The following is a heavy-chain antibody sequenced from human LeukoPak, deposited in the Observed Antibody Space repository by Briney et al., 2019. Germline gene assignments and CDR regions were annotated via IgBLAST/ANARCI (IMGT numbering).Heavy chain of an antibody. V-gene: IGHV3-23*01. CDR1: GFTFGSYA. Sequence: GSPRLSCAASGFTFGSYAMTWVRQAPGKGLEWVSAMISSGSTFYADSVKGRFTISRDNSKNTLYLQMNSLRAEDTAVYYCARDGPGVAAAGNSRFDYWGQGTLVTVSS. CDR3: ARDGPGVAAAGNSRFDY. J-gene: IGHJ4*02. CDR2: MISSGST. D-gene: IGHD6-13*01.